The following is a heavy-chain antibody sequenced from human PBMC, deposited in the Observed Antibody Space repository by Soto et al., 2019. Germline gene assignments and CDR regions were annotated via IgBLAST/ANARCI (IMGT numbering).Heavy chain of an antibody. D-gene: IGHD3-16*01. CDR3: AREHAGFGDY. V-gene: IGHV4-34*01. CDR2: INHSGNT. Sequence: SETLSLTCAVYGGSFSGYYWSWIRQPPGKGLEWIGEINHSGNTNYNPSLKSRVTISVDTSKNQLFLNLSSVTSDDTAVYYCAREHAGFGDYWGPGTLVTVSS. CDR1: GGSFSGYY. J-gene: IGHJ4*02.